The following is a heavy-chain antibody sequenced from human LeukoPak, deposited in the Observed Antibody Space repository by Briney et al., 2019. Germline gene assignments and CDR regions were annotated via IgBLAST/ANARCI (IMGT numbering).Heavy chain of an antibody. D-gene: IGHD4-17*01. Sequence: ASVKVSCKASGYTFTSYAMYWVRQAPGQRLEWMGWINAGNGNTKYSQKFQGRVTITRDTSASTAYMELSSLRSEDTAVYYCARTTSYSYYYYYGMDVWGQGTTVTVSS. J-gene: IGHJ6*02. CDR2: INAGNGNT. CDR3: ARTTSYSYYYYYGMDV. CDR1: GYTFTSYA. V-gene: IGHV1-3*01.